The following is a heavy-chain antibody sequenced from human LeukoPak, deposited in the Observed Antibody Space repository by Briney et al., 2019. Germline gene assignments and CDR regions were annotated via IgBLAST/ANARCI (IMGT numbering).Heavy chain of an antibody. CDR1: GGSFGGYY. CDR2: INHSGST. CDR3: AREGPVGYSSGWYGY. V-gene: IGHV4-34*01. J-gene: IGHJ4*02. D-gene: IGHD6-19*01. Sequence: SETLSLTCAVYGGSFGGYYWSWIRQPPGKGLEWIGEINHSGSTNYNPSLKSRVTISVDTSKNQFSLKLSSVTAADTAVYYCAREGPVGYSSGWYGYWGQGTLVTVSS.